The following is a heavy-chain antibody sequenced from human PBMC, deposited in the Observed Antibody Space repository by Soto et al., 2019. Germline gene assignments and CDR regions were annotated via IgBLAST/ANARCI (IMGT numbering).Heavy chain of an antibody. CDR3: ARAISGAVVPAAMGYYYYGMDV. D-gene: IGHD2-2*01. CDR1: GYTFTSYD. V-gene: IGHV1-8*01. Sequence: ASVKVSCKASGYTFTSYDINWVRQATGQGLEWMGWMNPNSGNTGYAQKFQGRVTMTRNTSISTAYMELNSLRAEDTAVYYCARAISGAVVPAAMGYYYYGMDVWGQGTTVTVSS. CDR2: MNPNSGNT. J-gene: IGHJ6*02.